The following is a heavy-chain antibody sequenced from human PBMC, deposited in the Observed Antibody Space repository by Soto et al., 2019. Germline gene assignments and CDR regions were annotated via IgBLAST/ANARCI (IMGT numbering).Heavy chain of an antibody. D-gene: IGHD3-3*01. CDR2: IIPIFGTA. CDR3: ARHLGDDFWSGSLGYYYYYGMDV. Sequence: ASVKVSCKASGGTFSSYAISWVRQAPGQGLEWMGGIIPIFGTANYAQKFQGGVTITADESTSTAYMELSSLRSEDTAVYYCARHLGDDFWSGSLGYYYYYGMDVWGQGTTVTVSS. CDR1: GGTFSSYA. V-gene: IGHV1-69*13. J-gene: IGHJ6*02.